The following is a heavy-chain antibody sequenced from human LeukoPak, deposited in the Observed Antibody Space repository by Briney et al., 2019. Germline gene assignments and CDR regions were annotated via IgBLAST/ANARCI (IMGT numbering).Heavy chain of an antibody. J-gene: IGHJ3*02. CDR1: GGSFSGYY. Sequence: PSEALSLTCAVYGGSFSGYYWGWIRQPPGKGLEWIGEINHSGSTNYNPSLKSRVTISVDTSKNQFSLKLSSVTAADTAVYYCARDQAAAGTGFDIWGQGTMVTVSS. D-gene: IGHD6-13*01. V-gene: IGHV4-34*01. CDR2: INHSGST. CDR3: ARDQAAAGTGFDI.